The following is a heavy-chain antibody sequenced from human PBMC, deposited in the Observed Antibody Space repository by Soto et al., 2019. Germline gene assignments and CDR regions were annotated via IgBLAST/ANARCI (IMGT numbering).Heavy chain of an antibody. V-gene: IGHV3-74*01. CDR3: ARGNSGPWYSYYYYYMDV. Sequence: GGSLRLSCAASGFTFSSYWMHWVRQAPGKGLVWVSRINSDGSSTSYADSVKGRFTISRDNAKNTLYLQMNSLRAEDTAVYYCARGNSGPWYSYYYYYMDVWGKGTTVTVSS. CDR2: INSDGSST. J-gene: IGHJ6*03. D-gene: IGHD5-12*01. CDR1: GFTFSSYW.